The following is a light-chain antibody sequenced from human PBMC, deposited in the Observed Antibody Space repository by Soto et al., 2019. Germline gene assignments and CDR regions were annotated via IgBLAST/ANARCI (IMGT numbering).Light chain of an antibody. J-gene: IGKJ1*01. CDR2: DAS. CDR1: QSISNW. V-gene: IGKV1-5*01. Sequence: DIQMTQSPSTLSASVGDGVTITCRASQSISNWLAWYQQKPGRAPKLLISDASRLQSGVQLRFSGSGSGTEFTLTISSLQPDDYATYYCLRYDTYSSFGQGTKVDIK. CDR3: LRYDTYSS.